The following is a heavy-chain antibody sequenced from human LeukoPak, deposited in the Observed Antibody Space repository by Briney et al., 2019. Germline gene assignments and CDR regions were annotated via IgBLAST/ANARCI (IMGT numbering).Heavy chain of an antibody. CDR3: ARAFSGQRGYSYGPDYFDY. V-gene: IGHV1-69*06. CDR1: GGTFSNYA. Sequence: GASVEVSCKASGGTFSNYAISWVRQAPGQGLEWMGGIIPIFGTANYAQKFQGRVTITADKSTSTAYMELSSLRSEDTAVYYCARAFSGQRGYSYGPDYFDYWGQGTLVTVSS. J-gene: IGHJ4*02. D-gene: IGHD5-18*01. CDR2: IIPIFGTA.